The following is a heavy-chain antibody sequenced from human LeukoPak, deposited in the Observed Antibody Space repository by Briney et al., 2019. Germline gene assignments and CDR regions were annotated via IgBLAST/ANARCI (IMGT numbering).Heavy chain of an antibody. V-gene: IGHV4-39*07. CDR2: IYYSGST. CDR3: ARDLIAAANFDY. CDR1: GGSISSSSYY. D-gene: IGHD6-13*01. Sequence: SETLSLTCTVSGGSISSSSYYWGWIRQPPGKGLEWIGSIYYSGSTYYNPSLKSRVTISVDTSKNQFSLKLSSVTAADTAVYYCARDLIAAANFDYWGQGTLVTVSS. J-gene: IGHJ4*02.